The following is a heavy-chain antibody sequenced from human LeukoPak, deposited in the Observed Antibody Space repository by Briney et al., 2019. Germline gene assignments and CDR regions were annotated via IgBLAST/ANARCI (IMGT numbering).Heavy chain of an antibody. CDR1: GCTFTSYD. J-gene: IGHJ6*02. CDR3: ASMKRITIFGVVISRYYYYGMDV. CDR2: MNPNSGNT. D-gene: IGHD3-3*01. Sequence: ASVKVFCKASGCTFTSYDINWVRQATGQGLEWMGWMNPNSGNTGYAQKFQGRVTMTRNTSISTAYMELSSLRSEDTAVYYCASMKRITIFGVVISRYYYYGMDVWGQGTTVTVSS. V-gene: IGHV1-8*01.